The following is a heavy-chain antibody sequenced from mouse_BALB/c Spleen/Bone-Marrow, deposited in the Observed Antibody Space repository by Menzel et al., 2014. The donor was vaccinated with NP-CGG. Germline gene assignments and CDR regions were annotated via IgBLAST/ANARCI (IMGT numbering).Heavy chain of an antibody. D-gene: IGHD2-14*01. J-gene: IGHJ3*01. CDR1: GYTFTSYI. V-gene: IGHV1-14*01. CDR2: INPYNDYT. Sequence: EVQLQESGPELVKPGASVKMSCKASGYTFTSYIIHWVKQKPGRGLDWIGYINPYNDYTKYNEKFKGKATLTSDRSSSTAYMELSSLTSEDSAVYYCARLGPYYRYDVAYWGQGTLVTVSA. CDR3: ARLGPYYRYDVAY.